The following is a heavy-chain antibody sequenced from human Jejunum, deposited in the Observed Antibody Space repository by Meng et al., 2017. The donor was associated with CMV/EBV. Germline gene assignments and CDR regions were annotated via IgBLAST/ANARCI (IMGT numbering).Heavy chain of an antibody. CDR3: SNDIPYSGQEY. CDR2: ISASGAYT. CDR1: GFKFTRYA. D-gene: IGHD5-12*01. V-gene: IGHV3-23*01. Sequence: LSCVASGFKFTRYALTWFRQAPGKGLEWVSAISASGAYTPTADFARGRFTISRDNSKNTLFLQMSSLRADDTAMYYCSNDIPYSGQEYWGQGTLVTVSS. J-gene: IGHJ4*02.